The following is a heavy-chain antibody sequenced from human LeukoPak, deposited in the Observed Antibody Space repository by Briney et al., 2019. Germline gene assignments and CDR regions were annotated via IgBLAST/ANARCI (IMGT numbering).Heavy chain of an antibody. CDR3: ARGLRYFDWPTQFDY. CDR2: INAGNGNT. J-gene: IGHJ4*02. CDR1: GYTFTSYA. D-gene: IGHD3-9*01. Sequence: ASVKVSCKASGYTFTSYAMHWVRQAPGQRLEWMGWINAGNGNTKYSQKLQGRVTITRDTSASTAYMELSSLRSEDTAVYYCARGLRYFDWPTQFDYWGQGTLVTVSS. V-gene: IGHV1-3*01.